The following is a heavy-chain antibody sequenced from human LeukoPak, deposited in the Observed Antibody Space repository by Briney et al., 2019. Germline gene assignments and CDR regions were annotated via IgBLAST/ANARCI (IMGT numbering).Heavy chain of an antibody. J-gene: IGHJ6*03. CDR3: ARHLINQPIPAYMDV. V-gene: IGHV5-51*01. Sequence: GESLKISCKGSGYSFTSYWIGWVRQMPGKGLEWMGIIYPGDSDTRYSPSFQGQVTISADKSISTAYLQWSSLKASDTAIYYCARHLINQPIPAYMDVWGKGTTVTVSS. D-gene: IGHD2-8*01. CDR2: IYPGDSDT. CDR1: GYSFTSYW.